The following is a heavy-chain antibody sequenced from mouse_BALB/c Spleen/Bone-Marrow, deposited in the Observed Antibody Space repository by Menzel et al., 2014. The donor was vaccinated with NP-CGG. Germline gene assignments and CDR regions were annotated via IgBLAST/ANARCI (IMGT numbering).Heavy chain of an antibody. CDR1: GFTFSSYA. J-gene: IGHJ2*01. CDR2: ISSGGSYT. D-gene: IGHD3-1*01. V-gene: IGHV5-9-4*01. Sequence: SGGGLVKPGGSLKLSCAATGFTFSSYAMSWVRQSPAKRLEWVAEISSGGSYTYYPETVTGRFTISRDNAKNTLYLEMSSLRSEDTAMYYCARDRGYFDYWGQGTTLTVSS. CDR3: ARDRGYFDY.